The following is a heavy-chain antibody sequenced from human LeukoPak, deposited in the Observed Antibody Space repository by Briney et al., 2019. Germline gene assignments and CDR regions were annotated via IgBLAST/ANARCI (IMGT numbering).Heavy chain of an antibody. D-gene: IGHD3-3*01. Sequence: SETLSLTCAVYGGSFSGYYWSWISQPPGKGLEWIGEINHSGSTNYNPSLKSRVTISVDTSKNQFSLKLSSVTAADTAVYYCARSPPYDFWSGYYIGYYFDYWGQGTLVTVSS. J-gene: IGHJ4*02. CDR1: GGSFSGYY. V-gene: IGHV4-34*01. CDR2: INHSGST. CDR3: ARSPPYDFWSGYYIGYYFDY.